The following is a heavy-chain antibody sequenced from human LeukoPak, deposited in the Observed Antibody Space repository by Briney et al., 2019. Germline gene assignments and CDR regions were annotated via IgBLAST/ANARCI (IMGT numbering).Heavy chain of an antibody. Sequence: GGSLRLSCAASGFTFSSPWMSWVRQAPGKGLEWVANISPDGSETNYVDSVKGRFTISRDNAKNSLYLQMNSLRAEDTAVYYCARPRVPDSWGQGTLVTVSS. V-gene: IGHV3-7*01. J-gene: IGHJ4*02. CDR1: GFTFSSPW. CDR3: ARPRVPDS. CDR2: ISPDGSET.